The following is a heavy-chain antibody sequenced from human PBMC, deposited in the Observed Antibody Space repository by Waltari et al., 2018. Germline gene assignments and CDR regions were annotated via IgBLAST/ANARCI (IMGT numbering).Heavy chain of an antibody. J-gene: IGHJ6*02. D-gene: IGHD2-8*02. CDR1: GGSFSGYY. CDR3: RLEDCTGPGGNCYSGDSFALDV. CDR2: INQAGNR. Sequence: QVQLQQWGAGLLQPSETLSLTCAVYGGSFSGYYWGWIRQSPEKGLEWSGGINQAGNRNKNPLLGRRVTMLVDTARSQFTLKLGSMTAAETAVYWVRLEDCTGPGGNCYSGDSFALDVWGQGTTVTVSS. V-gene: IGHV4-34*02.